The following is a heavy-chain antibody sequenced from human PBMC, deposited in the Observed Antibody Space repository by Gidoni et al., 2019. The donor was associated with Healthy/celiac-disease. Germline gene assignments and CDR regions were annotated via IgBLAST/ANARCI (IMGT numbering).Heavy chain of an antibody. CDR1: GFTFSIYA. J-gene: IGHJ4*02. CDR2: ISGSGGRT. Sequence: EVQLLESGGGLVQPGGSLRLSCAASGFTFSIYAMSWVRQAPGKGLEWVSAISGSGGRTYYADSVKGRFTISRDNSKNTLYLQMNSLRAEDTAVYYCEKAGHYYDILTGYYNLAYFDYWGQGTLVTVSS. V-gene: IGHV3-23*01. CDR3: EKAGHYYDILTGYYNLAYFDY. D-gene: IGHD3-9*01.